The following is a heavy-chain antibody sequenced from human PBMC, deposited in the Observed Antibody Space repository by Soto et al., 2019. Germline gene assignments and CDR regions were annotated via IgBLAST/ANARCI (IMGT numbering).Heavy chain of an antibody. Sequence: QITLKEAGPTLVKPTETLTLTCTFSGFSFTTTRMGVGWTRQPPGKALEWLAIIYLDGESRYNPLLRRRLTLTENTSKNQEVLTMTNMDPKDTATYYCAHRNSAGTTAYFDSWGQGIPVTVAS. J-gene: IGHJ4*02. CDR1: GFSFTTTRMG. V-gene: IGHV2-5*02. D-gene: IGHD1-1*01. CDR2: IYLDGES. CDR3: AHRNSAGTTAYFDS.